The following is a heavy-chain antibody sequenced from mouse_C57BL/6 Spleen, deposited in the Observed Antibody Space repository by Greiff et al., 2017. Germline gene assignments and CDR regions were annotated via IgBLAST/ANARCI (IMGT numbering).Heavy chain of an antibody. Sequence: VKLQESGAELVKPGASVKISCKASGYAFSSYWMNWVKQRPGKGLEWIGQIYPGDGDTNYNGKFKGKATLTADKSDSTAYMQLSSLTSEDSSVYFCAREDYYGSSPFAYWGQGTLVTVSA. J-gene: IGHJ3*01. CDR3: AREDYYGSSPFAY. D-gene: IGHD1-1*01. V-gene: IGHV1-80*01. CDR1: GYAFSSYW. CDR2: IYPGDGDT.